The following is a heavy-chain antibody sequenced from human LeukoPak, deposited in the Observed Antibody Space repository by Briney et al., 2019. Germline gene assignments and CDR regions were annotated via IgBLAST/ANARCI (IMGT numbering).Heavy chain of an antibody. CDR1: GFTFSNAW. CDR3: TTDLIGYYDSSGYYAFDP. J-gene: IGHJ5*02. Sequence: GGSLRLSCAASGFTFSNAWMSWVRQAPGKGLEWVGRIKSKTDGGTTDYAAPVKGRFTISRDDSKNTLYQQMNSLKTEDAAVYYCTTDLIGYYDSSGYYAFDPWGQGTLATVSS. D-gene: IGHD3-22*01. CDR2: IKSKTDGGTT. V-gene: IGHV3-15*01.